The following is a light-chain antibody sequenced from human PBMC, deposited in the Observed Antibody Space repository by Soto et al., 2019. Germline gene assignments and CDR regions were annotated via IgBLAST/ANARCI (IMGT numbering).Light chain of an antibody. V-gene: IGLV2-14*01. Sequence: QSVLTQPASVSGSPGQSITISCTGTSSDVGGYNYVSWYQQHPAKAPKLMIYEVSNRPSGVSHRFSGSKSGNTASLTISGLRAEDEGDYYCFSYTTSSTLVFGGGTKLTVL. CDR1: SSDVGGYNY. J-gene: IGLJ3*02. CDR3: FSYTTSSTLV. CDR2: EVS.